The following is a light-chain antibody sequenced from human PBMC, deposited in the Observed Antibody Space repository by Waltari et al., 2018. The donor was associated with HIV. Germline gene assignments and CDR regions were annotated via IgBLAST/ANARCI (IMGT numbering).Light chain of an antibody. CDR3: LLYYGDARV. V-gene: IGLV7-43*01. J-gene: IGLJ2*01. Sequence: QTVVTQEPSLTVSPGGTVTPTCASTTGAVTSDYYPTWLQPKPAQAPRALTYSTTNKQPCTPARFSGSLLGGKAALTLSGVQPEDEADYYCLLYYGDARVFGGGTKLTVL. CDR2: STT. CDR1: TGAVTSDYY.